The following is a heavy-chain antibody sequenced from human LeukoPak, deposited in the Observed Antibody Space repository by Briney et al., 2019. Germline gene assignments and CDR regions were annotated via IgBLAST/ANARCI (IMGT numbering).Heavy chain of an antibody. Sequence: PGGSLRLSCAASGFTFSSYSMKWVRQAPGKGLEWVSSISSGSSYMYYADSVKGRFTISRDNAKNSLYLQMNSLRAEDTAVYYCARAENGYSSSWSYNYYYYMDVWGKGTTVTVSS. CDR2: ISSGSSYM. CDR1: GFTFSSYS. CDR3: ARAENGYSSSWSYNYYYYMDV. J-gene: IGHJ6*03. D-gene: IGHD6-13*01. V-gene: IGHV3-21*01.